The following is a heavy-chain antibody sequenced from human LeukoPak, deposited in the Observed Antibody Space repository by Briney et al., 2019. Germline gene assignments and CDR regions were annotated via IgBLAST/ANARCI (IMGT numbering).Heavy chain of an antibody. CDR3: ARDSSYSSSWYINLDY. Sequence: PGGSLRLSCAASGFTFSSYSMNWVRQAPGKGLEWVSYISSSSSTIYYADFVKGRFTISRDNAKNSLYLQMNSLRAEDTAVYYCARDSSYSSSWYINLDYWGQGTLVTVSS. CDR2: ISSSSSTI. D-gene: IGHD6-13*01. J-gene: IGHJ4*02. CDR1: GFTFSSYS. V-gene: IGHV3-48*01.